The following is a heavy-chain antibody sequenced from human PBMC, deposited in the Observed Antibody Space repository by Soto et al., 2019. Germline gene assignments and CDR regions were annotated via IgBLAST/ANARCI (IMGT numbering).Heavy chain of an antibody. D-gene: IGHD1-1*01. Sequence: GGSLRLSCAASGFTFSSYAMSWVRQAPGKGLEWVSSISGSGGGTYYADSVKGRFTFSRDNSKNTLYLQMNSLRAEDTAVYYCARFGMATTKRSPPYYIDYWGQGALVTVSS. CDR2: ISGSGGGT. J-gene: IGHJ4*02. CDR3: ARFGMATTKRSPPYYIDY. CDR1: GFTFSSYA. V-gene: IGHV3-23*01.